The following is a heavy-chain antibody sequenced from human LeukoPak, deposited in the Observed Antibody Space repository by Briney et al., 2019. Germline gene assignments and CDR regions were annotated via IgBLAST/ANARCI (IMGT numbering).Heavy chain of an antibody. CDR2: ISYDGSNE. CDR3: AKDSYGMDV. V-gene: IGHV3-30*18. Sequence: VGSLRLSCAASGFTFSSYGMHWVRQAPGKGLEWVAVISYDGSNEYYADSVKGRFTISRDNSKNTVYLQMNSLRAEDTAVYYCAKDSYGMDVWGQGTTVTVSS. J-gene: IGHJ6*02. CDR1: GFTFSSYG.